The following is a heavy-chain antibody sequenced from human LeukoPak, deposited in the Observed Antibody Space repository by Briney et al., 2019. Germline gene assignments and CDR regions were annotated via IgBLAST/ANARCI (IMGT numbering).Heavy chain of an antibody. V-gene: IGHV3-48*01. CDR3: ARDLPDSYGPEGNWYFDL. CDR1: GFTFSSYS. J-gene: IGHJ2*01. Sequence: PGGSLRLSCAASGFTFSSYSMDWVRQAPGKGLEWVAYISSSGRNIYYADSVKARFTISRDDAKNSLYLQMNSLRAEDTAVYYCARDLPDSYGPEGNWYFDLWGRGTLVTVSS. D-gene: IGHD5-18*01. CDR2: ISSSGRNI.